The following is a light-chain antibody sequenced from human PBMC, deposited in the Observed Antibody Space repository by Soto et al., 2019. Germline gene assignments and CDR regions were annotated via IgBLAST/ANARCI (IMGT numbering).Light chain of an antibody. CDR1: QSVSSY. Sequence: IVLSQSPATLSLSPGARATLSCRASQSVSSYLAWYQQKPGPAPRLLIYDASNRATGIPARFSGSGSGTDFTLTISSLQPEDFAVYYCQQSTNWPRTFGQGTKVDI. J-gene: IGKJ1*01. V-gene: IGKV3-11*01. CDR3: QQSTNWPRT. CDR2: DAS.